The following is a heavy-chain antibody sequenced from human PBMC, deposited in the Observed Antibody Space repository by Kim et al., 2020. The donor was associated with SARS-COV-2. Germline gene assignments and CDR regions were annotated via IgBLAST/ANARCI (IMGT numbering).Heavy chain of an antibody. CDR1: GFTFSSYE. CDR2: ISSSGSTI. D-gene: IGHD3-9*01. J-gene: IGHJ6*02. V-gene: IGHV3-48*03. CDR3: GMAKFDWLLYSYGRDV. Sequence: GGSLRLSCAASGFTFSSYEMNWVRQAPGKGLEWVSYISSSGSTIYYADSVKGRFTISRDNAKNSLYLQMNSLRAEDTAVYYCGMAKFDWLLYSYGRDVWGQGTTVTVSS.